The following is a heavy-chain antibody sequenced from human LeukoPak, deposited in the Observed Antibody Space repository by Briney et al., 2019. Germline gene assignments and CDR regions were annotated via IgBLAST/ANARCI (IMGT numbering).Heavy chain of an antibody. CDR1: GFTFSRYD. J-gene: IGHJ4*02. CDR3: AKGVPNSSGYPGVEY. D-gene: IGHD3-22*01. CDR2: ISYDGSNK. V-gene: IGHV3-30*18. Sequence: GGSLRLSCAASGFTFSRYDMHWVRQAPGKGLEWVAVISYDGSNKYYADSVKGRFTISRDNSKNTLYLQMNSLRAEDTAVYYCAKGVPNSSGYPGVEYWGQGTLVTVSS.